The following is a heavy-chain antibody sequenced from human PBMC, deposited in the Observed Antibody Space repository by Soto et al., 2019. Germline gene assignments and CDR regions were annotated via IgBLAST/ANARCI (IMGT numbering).Heavy chain of an antibody. Sequence: QLVESGGGVVQPGTSLRLSCVASGFTLSSYGMHWVRQAPGKGLEWVAAISYDGDDQYYGDSVRGRFTISRDNSARTVYLQMNSLGADDTGVYYCAKDRGHIAVAAITGGGDFHIWGRGTMVAVSS. CDR2: ISYDGDDQ. V-gene: IGHV3-30*18. D-gene: IGHD6-19*01. J-gene: IGHJ3*02. CDR1: GFTLSSYG. CDR3: AKDRGHIAVAAITGGGDFHI.